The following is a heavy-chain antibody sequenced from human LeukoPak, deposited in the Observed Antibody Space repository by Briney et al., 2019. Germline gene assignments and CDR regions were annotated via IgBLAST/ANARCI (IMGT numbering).Heavy chain of an antibody. CDR1: GFTFTSYA. D-gene: IGHD1-26*01. V-gene: IGHV3-30*18. CDR2: ISYDGTSK. Sequence: PGGSLRLSCAASGFTFTSYAMHWVCQAPGKGLEWVAVISYDGTSKSSADSVQGRFTISRDNSKNTLYLQMNSLRAEDTAVYYCAKAPYSGSPYYFDYWGQGTLVTVSS. CDR3: AKAPYSGSPYYFDY. J-gene: IGHJ4*02.